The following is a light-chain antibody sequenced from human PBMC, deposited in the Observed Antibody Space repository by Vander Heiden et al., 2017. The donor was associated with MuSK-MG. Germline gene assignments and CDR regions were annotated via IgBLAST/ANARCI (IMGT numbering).Light chain of an antibody. CDR2: GNS. J-gene: IGLJ2*01. V-gene: IGLV1-40*01. CDR1: SSNIGAGYD. CDR3: QSYDSSLSGPVV. Sequence: QSVLTQPPSVSGAPGQRVTISCTGSSSNIGAGYDVHWYQQLPGTAPKLLIYGNSNRPSGVPDRFSCSKSGTSASLAITGLQAEDEADDYCQSYDSSLSGPVVFGGGTKLTVL.